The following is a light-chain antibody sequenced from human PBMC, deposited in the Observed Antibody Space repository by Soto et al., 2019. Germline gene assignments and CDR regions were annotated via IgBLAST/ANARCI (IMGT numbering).Light chain of an antibody. CDR3: GAWDGSLTGGV. CDR2: ENY. J-gene: IGLJ2*01. V-gene: IGLV1-51*02. CDR1: SSNIGSYS. Sequence: QSVLTQPPSVSAAPGQKVTISCSGISSNIGSYSVSWYQQLPGTAPKLLIYENYERPSGIPDRFSGSKSGTSATLGITGLQTGDEADYYCGAWDGSLTGGVFGGGTKLTVL.